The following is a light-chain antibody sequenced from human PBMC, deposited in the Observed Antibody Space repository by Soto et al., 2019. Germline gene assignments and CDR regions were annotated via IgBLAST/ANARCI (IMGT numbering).Light chain of an antibody. V-gene: IGLV2-8*01. CDR1: KNDVGFYDF. Sequence: QSALTQPPSASGSPGQSVTISCTGTKNDVGFYDFVSWYQHHPGKAPRLIIYEVVQRPSGVPDRFSGSKSGNTASQTVSGLQAADEADYFCKSYAGSNTYVFGSGTKLTVL. CDR2: EVV. J-gene: IGLJ1*01. CDR3: KSYAGSNTYV.